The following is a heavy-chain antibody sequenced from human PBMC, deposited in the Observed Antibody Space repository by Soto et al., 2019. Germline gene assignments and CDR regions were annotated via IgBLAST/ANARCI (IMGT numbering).Heavy chain of an antibody. CDR3: ARATYSSSWYSYNWFDA. V-gene: IGHV6-1*01. CDR1: GDSVSSNSAA. J-gene: IGHJ5*02. Sequence: SQTVSLTCAISGDSVSSNSAAWNWIRQSPSRVLEWLGRTYYRSKWYNDYAVSVKSRITINPDTYKNQFSLQLNSVTPEDTAVYYCARATYSSSWYSYNWFDAWGQGTPVTVSS. CDR2: TYYRSKWYN. D-gene: IGHD6-13*01.